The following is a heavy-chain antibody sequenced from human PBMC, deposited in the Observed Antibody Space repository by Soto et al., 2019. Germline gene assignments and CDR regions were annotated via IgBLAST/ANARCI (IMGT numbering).Heavy chain of an antibody. CDR3: ATSRNFDY. CDR1: GFTFSSYW. CDR2: IKQDGSEK. J-gene: IGHJ4*02. Sequence: GGSLRLSCVVSGFTFSSYWMNWVRQAPGKGLEWVANIKQDGSEKYYVDSAKGRFTISRDNAKNSLYLQMNSLSAEDTAIYYCATSRNFDYWGQGTLVTVSS. V-gene: IGHV3-7*01. D-gene: IGHD6-13*01.